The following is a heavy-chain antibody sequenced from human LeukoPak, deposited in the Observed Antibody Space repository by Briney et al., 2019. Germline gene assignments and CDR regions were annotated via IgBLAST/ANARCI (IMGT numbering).Heavy chain of an antibody. CDR3: ARDHAGSGRAFDY. CDR2: LSSGGINK. V-gene: IGHV3-30*03. D-gene: IGHD2-15*01. CDR1: GFTFSTYG. J-gene: IGHJ4*02. Sequence: PGGSLRLSCAASGFTFSTYGIHWVRQAPGKGLEWVGLLSSGGINKHYADSVKGRFIISRDNSMNTLYLQMNSLGVEDTAVNYCARDHAGSGRAFDYWGQGTLVTVSS.